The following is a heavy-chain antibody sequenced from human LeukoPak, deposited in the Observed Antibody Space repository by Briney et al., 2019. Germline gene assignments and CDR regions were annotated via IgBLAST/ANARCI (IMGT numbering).Heavy chain of an antibody. J-gene: IGHJ4*02. CDR3: VRDEYDSSGYYEF. D-gene: IGHD3-22*01. CDR1: GYTFTNYY. V-gene: IGHV1-2*02. CDR2: MNPNSGAR. Sequence: ASMKVSCKASGYTFTNYYIHRVRQAPGQGLEWMGWMNPNSGARTYAQKFQGRVTLTRDTSINTAYMELSRLTSDDTAVYYCVRDEYDSSGYYEFWGQGALVTVSS.